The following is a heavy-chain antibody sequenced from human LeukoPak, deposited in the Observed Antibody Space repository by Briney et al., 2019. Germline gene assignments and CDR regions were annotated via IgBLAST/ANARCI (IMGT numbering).Heavy chain of an antibody. V-gene: IGHV4-59*02. CDR3: ARVAARRIFDY. D-gene: IGHD6-6*01. Sequence: SETLSLTCTVSGGSVSSHYCNWVRQPPGKGLEWIGYIYDTGSTKYNPSLKSRVTISIDKSKNQFTLKMDSMTAADTAVYYCARVAARRIFDYWGQGTLVTVSS. CDR2: IYDTGST. CDR1: GGSVSSHY. J-gene: IGHJ4*02.